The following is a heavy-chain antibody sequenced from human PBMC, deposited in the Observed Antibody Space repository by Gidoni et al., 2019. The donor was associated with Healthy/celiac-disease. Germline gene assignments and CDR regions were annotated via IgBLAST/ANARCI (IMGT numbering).Heavy chain of an antibody. CDR2: IYYSGST. Sequence: QLQLQESGPGLVKPSETLSLTCTVSGGSISSSSYYWGWLRRPPGKGLEWIGSIYYSGSTYYNPSLKSRVTISIDTSKNQFSLKLSSVTAADTAVYYCARVAGRGFDYWGQGTLVTVSS. J-gene: IGHJ4*02. V-gene: IGHV4-39*01. CDR1: GGSISSSSYY. D-gene: IGHD6-19*01. CDR3: ARVAGRGFDY.